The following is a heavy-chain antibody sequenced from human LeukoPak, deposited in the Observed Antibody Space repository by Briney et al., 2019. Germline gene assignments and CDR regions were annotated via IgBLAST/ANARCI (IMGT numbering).Heavy chain of an antibody. CDR2: IKRKTDGGTT. CDR3: TTGNSNYYDSSGYYGLGY. CDR1: GFTFSNAW. D-gene: IGHD3-22*01. Sequence: GGSLRLSCAASGFTFSNAWMSWVRQAPGKGLEWVGRIKRKTDGGTTDYAAPVKGRFTISRDDSKNTRYLQMNSLKTEDTAVYYCTTGNSNYYDSSGYYGLGYWGQGTLVTVSS. V-gene: IGHV3-15*01. J-gene: IGHJ4*02.